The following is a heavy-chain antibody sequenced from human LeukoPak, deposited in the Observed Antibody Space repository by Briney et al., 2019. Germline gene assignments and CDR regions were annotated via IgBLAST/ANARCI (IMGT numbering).Heavy chain of an antibody. CDR3: ARDGLRGSYSLDAFDI. CDR2: IYYSGST. Sequence: SETLSLTCTVSGGSISSGGYYWSWIRQHPGKGLEWIGYIYYSGSTYYNPSLKSRITMSVDTSKNQFSLKLSSVTAAETAVYYCARDGLRGSYSLDAFDIWGQGTMVTVSS. D-gene: IGHD1-26*01. V-gene: IGHV4-31*03. J-gene: IGHJ3*02. CDR1: GGSISSGGYY.